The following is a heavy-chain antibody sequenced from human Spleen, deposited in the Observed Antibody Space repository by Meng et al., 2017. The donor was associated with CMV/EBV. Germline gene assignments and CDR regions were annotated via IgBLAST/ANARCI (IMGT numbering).Heavy chain of an antibody. CDR2: INPNSGGT. Sequence: SVKVSCKASGGTFSSYTISWVRQAPGQGLEWMGWINPNSGGTNYAQKFQGRVTITTDESTSTAYMELSSLRSEDTAVYYCARGVPWTVTTPNYYYGMDVWGQGTTVTVSS. V-gene: IGHV1-69*16. J-gene: IGHJ6*02. D-gene: IGHD4-17*01. CDR1: GGTFSSYT. CDR3: ARGVPWTVTTPNYYYGMDV.